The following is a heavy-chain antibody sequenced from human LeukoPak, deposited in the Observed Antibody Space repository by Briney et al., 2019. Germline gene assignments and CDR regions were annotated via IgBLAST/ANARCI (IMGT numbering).Heavy chain of an antibody. J-gene: IGHJ4*02. CDR2: IKQDGSEK. D-gene: IGHD6-6*01. V-gene: IGHV3-7*01. CDR3: ASGLLGNIVARADY. Sequence: GGSLRLSCAASGFTLSNYWMSWVRQAPGKGREWVANIKQDGSEKYYVESVKGRFTISRDNAKNSLYLQMNSLRAEDTAVYYCASGLLGNIVARADYGGQGTLVTVSS. CDR1: GFTLSNYW.